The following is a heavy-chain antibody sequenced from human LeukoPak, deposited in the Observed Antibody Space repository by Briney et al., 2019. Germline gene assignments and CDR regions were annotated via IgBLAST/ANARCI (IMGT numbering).Heavy chain of an antibody. V-gene: IGHV4-4*02. CDR2: MHHSGIT. CDR3: ARHGEKCFDY. CDR1: GGSVSSSNW. Sequence: SGTLSLTCAVSGGSVSSSNWWSWVRPPPEKGLEWIGEMHHSGITNYNPSLKSRVTISVDKSKNQISLNLSSVTAADTAVYFCARHGEKCFDYWGQGTLVTVSS. J-gene: IGHJ4*02.